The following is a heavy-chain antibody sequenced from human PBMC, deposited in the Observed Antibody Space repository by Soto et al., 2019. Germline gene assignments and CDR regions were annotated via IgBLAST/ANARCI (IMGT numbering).Heavy chain of an antibody. CDR1: GFTFSNAW. CDR2: IQSKTDGETT. V-gene: IGHV3-15*01. D-gene: IGHD2-2*01. Sequence: GGSLRLSCAASGFTFSNAWMSWVRQVPGKGLEWVGRIQSKTDGETTDYAAPEKGRFTITRDDSKNTLYQQMNSRKTEDAVVYYCTTDRLCSSTSCYAFCNGGQGTMVTGSS. CDR3: TTDRLCSSTSCYAFCN. J-gene: IGHJ3*02.